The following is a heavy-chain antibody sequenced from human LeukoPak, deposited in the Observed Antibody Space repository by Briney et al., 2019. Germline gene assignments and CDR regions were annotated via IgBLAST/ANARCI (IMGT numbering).Heavy chain of an antibody. CDR1: GYTFTIYY. CDR2: INPNSGGT. CDR3: ARNPPYCTSTSCYNDY. J-gene: IGHJ4*02. V-gene: IGHV1-2*02. Sequence: GASVKVSCKASGYTFTIYYMHWVRQAPGQGLEWMGWINPNSGGTTYAQRFRGRVTMTRDTSISTAYMELSGLTSDDTAVYYCARNPPYCTSTSCYNDYWGQGTLVTVSS. D-gene: IGHD2-2*02.